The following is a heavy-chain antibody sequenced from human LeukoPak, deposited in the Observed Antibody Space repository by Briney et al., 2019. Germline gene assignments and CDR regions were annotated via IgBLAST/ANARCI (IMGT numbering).Heavy chain of an antibody. CDR3: ARGEKAYYDSSGYYGNYFDY. J-gene: IGHJ4*02. CDR2: IYYSGST. CDR1: GGSISSGGYY. Sequence: SETLSLTCTVSGGSISSGGYYWSWIRQHPGKGLEWIGYIYYSGSTYYNPSLKSRVTISVDTSKNQFSLKLSSVTAADTAVYYCARGEKAYYDSSGYYGNYFDYWGQGTLVTVSS. D-gene: IGHD3-22*01. V-gene: IGHV4-31*03.